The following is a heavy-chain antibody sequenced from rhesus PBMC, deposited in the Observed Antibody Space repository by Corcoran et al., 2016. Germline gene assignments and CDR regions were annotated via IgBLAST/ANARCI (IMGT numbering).Heavy chain of an antibody. CDR2: IYWDDDK. V-gene: IGHV2-1*01. D-gene: IGHD2-21*01. Sequence: QVTLKESGPALVKPTQTLTLTCTFSGFSLSTSGMGVGWIRQPSRTTLEWLALIYWDDDKRYSTSLKRRLTIPKDTSKNQVVLTMTNMDPVDTATYYCARDQYCAGSGCYGFDYWGQGVLVTVSS. CDR3: ARDQYCAGSGCYGFDY. J-gene: IGHJ4*01. CDR1: GFSLSTSGMG.